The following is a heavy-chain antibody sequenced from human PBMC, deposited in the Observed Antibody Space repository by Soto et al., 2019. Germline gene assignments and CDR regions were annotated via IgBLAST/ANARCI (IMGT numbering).Heavy chain of an antibody. J-gene: IGHJ4*01. D-gene: IGHD4-17*01. V-gene: IGHV1-69*08. Sequence: SVKVSCKASGGTFSSYTISWVRQAPGQGLEWMGRIIPSLGRANYAQKFQGRVTMTADKSTSTAYMELSSLRSEDTAVYYCARDPDYGDSKPLFDYWGHGALVTVSS. CDR1: GGTFSSYT. CDR2: IIPSLGRA. CDR3: ARDPDYGDSKPLFDY.